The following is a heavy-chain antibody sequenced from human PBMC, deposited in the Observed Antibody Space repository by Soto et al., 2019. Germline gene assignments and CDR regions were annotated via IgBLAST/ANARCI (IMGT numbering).Heavy chain of an antibody. Sequence: GGSLRLSCAASGFTFSSYSMNWVRQAPGKGLEWVSYISSSSSTIYYADSVKGRFTISRDNAKNSLYLQMNSLRDEDTAVYYCARGGYSGYDYDGPIGMDVWGQGTTVTVSS. D-gene: IGHD5-12*01. CDR3: ARGGYSGYDYDGPIGMDV. CDR1: GFTFSSYS. V-gene: IGHV3-48*02. CDR2: ISSSSSTI. J-gene: IGHJ6*02.